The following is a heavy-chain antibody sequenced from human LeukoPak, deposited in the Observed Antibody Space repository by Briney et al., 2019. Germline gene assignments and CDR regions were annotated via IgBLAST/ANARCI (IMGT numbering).Heavy chain of an antibody. CDR3: ARVDSSGWYFFYY. J-gene: IGHJ4*02. D-gene: IGHD6-19*01. Sequence: SETLSLTCAVYGGSFSGYYWSWIRQPPGKGLEWIGEINHSGSTNYNPSLKSRVTISVDTSKNQFSLKLSSVTAADTAVYYCARVDSSGWYFFYYWGQGTLVNVSS. CDR2: INHSGST. V-gene: IGHV4-34*01. CDR1: GGSFSGYY.